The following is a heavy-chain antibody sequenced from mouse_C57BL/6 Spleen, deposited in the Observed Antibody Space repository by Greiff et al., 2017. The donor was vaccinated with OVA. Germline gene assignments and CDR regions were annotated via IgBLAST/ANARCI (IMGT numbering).Heavy chain of an antibody. D-gene: IGHD2-1*01. CDR2: IYPSDSET. CDR1: GYTFTSYW. CDR3: ASRGGDYGNYEAWFAY. J-gene: IGHJ3*01. V-gene: IGHV1-61*01. Sequence: VQLQQPGAELVRPGSSVKLSCKASGYTFTSYWMDWVKQRPGQGLEWIGNIYPSDSETHYNQKFKDKATLTVDKSSSTAYMQLRSLTSEDSAVYYCASRGGDYGNYEAWFAYWGQGTLVTVSA.